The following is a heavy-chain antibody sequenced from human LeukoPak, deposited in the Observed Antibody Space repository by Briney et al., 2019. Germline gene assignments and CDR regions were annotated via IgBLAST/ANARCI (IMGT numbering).Heavy chain of an antibody. Sequence: GASLRLSCAASGFTFSNYAMSWVRQAPGKGLEWVAAILGSGGSTYYADSVKGRFTVSRDNSKSTLYLQMNSLRAEDTALYYCAKWGDYDVLTGYYVPDYWGQGTLVTVSS. CDR3: AKWGDYDVLTGYYVPDY. D-gene: IGHD3-9*01. J-gene: IGHJ4*02. CDR1: GFTFSNYA. CDR2: ILGSGGST. V-gene: IGHV3-23*01.